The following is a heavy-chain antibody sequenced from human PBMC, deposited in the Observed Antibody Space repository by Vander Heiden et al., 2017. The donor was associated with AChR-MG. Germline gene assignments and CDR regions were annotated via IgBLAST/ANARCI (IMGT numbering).Heavy chain of an antibody. CDR3: ARARGYSYGFYYYYYYGMDV. J-gene: IGHJ6*02. Sequence: QVQLQQWGAGLLKPSETLSLTCAVDGGSFSGSYWSWIRQPPGKGLEWIGEINHSGITNYNPSLKSRVTISVDTSKNQFSLKLSSVTAADTAVYYCARARGYSYGFYYYYYYGMDVWGQGTTVTVSS. CDR2: INHSGIT. D-gene: IGHD5-18*01. CDR1: GGSFSGSY. V-gene: IGHV4-34*01.